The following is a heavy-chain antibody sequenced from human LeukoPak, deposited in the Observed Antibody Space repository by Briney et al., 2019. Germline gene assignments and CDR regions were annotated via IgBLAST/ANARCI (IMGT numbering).Heavy chain of an antibody. J-gene: IGHJ4*02. D-gene: IGHD3-10*01. Sequence: ASVKVSCKASGYTFTDYYIHWVRQAPGQGLEWMGWIYPSTGGIQFAQKFQGRVTMTRDTSITTAYMELSGLRSDDTAVYYCARFDPPYYYGSGSYDAYWGQGTLVTVSS. CDR1: GYTFTDYY. CDR2: IYPSTGGI. CDR3: ARFDPPYYYGSGSYDAY. V-gene: IGHV1-2*02.